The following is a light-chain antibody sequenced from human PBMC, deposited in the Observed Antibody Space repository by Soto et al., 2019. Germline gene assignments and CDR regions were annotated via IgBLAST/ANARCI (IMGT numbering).Light chain of an antibody. CDR1: SSDVGANNY. J-gene: IGLJ2*01. CDR3: SSRKI. CDR2: EVS. Sequence: QSALTQPPSASGSPGQSVTISCTGTSSDVGANNYVSWYQQHPGKAPKLMIYEVSQRPSGVPDRFSGSKSGNTASLTVSGLQAEDVADYYCSSRKIFGGGTKLTVL. V-gene: IGLV2-8*01.